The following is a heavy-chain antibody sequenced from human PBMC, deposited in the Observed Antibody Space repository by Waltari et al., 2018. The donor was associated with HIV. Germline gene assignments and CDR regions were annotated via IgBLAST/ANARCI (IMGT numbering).Heavy chain of an antibody. J-gene: IGHJ4*02. CDR2: IRSDGRAT. V-gene: IGHV3-74*01. D-gene: IGHD5-12*01. CDR1: GFTFSSFW. Sequence: EVQLVESGGGLVQPGGSQRLSCEASGFTFSSFWMHWVRQLPGKGLEWVERIRSDGRATTYVDSVKGRFTVSRDNAKNTLSLQMNSLRAEDTAVYYCARGVTVATITPFDQWGQGTLVTVSS. CDR3: ARGVTVATITPFDQ.